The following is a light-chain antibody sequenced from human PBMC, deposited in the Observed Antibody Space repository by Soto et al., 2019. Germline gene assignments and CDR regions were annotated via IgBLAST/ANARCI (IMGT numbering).Light chain of an antibody. CDR2: WAS. J-gene: IGKJ4*01. V-gene: IGKV4-1*01. CDR1: QSVSYSSDKRNC. Sequence: DIVMTQSPDSLAVSLGERATINRKSSQSVSYSSDKRNCLAWYQQKPGLPPKLLIYWASTRESGVPDRFSGTVSGTDFTLTISSLQAEDVAVYYCQQYYSSPLTFGGGTKVEIK. CDR3: QQYYSSPLT.